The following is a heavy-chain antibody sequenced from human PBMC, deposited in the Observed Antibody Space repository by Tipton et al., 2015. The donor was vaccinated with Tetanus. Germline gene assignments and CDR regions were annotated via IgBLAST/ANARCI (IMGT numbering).Heavy chain of an antibody. V-gene: IGHV4-34*01. CDR2: INHRGGT. D-gene: IGHD3-3*01. CDR1: GGSFSGFY. J-gene: IGHJ4*02. CDR3: ARANYDFPNKGPFDF. Sequence: TLSLTCAVSGGSFSGFYWSWIRQPPGKGLEWIGEINHRGGTSYNPSLKSRVTISVDTSKHHFSLKLASVTAADTAVYYCARANYDFPNKGPFDFWGQGILVLVSS.